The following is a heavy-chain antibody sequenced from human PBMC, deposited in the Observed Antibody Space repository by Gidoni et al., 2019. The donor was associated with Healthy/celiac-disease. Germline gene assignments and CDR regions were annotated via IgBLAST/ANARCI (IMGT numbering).Heavy chain of an antibody. V-gene: IGHV4-39*01. CDR1: GGSISSSSYY. J-gene: IGHJ6*02. Sequence: QLQLQESGPGLVKPSETLSLTCTVSGGSISSSSYYWGWIRQPPGKGLEWIGSIYYSGSTYYNPSLKSRVTISVDTSKNQFSLKLSSVTAADTAVYYCARLGLPFNTDVWGQGTTVTVSS. CDR2: IYYSGST. CDR3: ARLGLPFNTDV.